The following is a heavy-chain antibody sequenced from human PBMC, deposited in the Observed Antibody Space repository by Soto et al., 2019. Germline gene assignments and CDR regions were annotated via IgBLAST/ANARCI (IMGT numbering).Heavy chain of an antibody. CDR1: GFTFSSYG. V-gene: IGHV3-33*01. CDR3: XXXXXXXXDY. J-gene: IGHJ4*02. Sequence: QVQLVESGGGVVQPGRSLRLSCAASGFTFSSYGMHWVXXXXXKGLEWVAVIWYDGSNKYYADSVKGRFTISRDNSKXXXXXXXXXXXXXXXXXXXXXXXXXXXXDYWGQGTLVTVSS. CDR2: IWYDGSNK.